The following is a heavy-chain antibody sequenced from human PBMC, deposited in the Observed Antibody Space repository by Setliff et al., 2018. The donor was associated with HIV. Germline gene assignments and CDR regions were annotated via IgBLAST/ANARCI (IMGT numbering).Heavy chain of an antibody. CDR1: GVSTSSASYY. CDR3: ARLRVEASMVYYFEY. CDR2: IYYSGST. Sequence: KPSETLSLTCTVSGVSTSSASYYWSWIRQPPGKGLEWIGYIYYSGSTNYNPSLKSRVTISVHTSKNQFSLNLSSVTAADTAVYYCARLRVEASMVYYFEYWGQGTLVTVSS. D-gene: IGHD3-10*01. J-gene: IGHJ4*02. V-gene: IGHV4-61*01.